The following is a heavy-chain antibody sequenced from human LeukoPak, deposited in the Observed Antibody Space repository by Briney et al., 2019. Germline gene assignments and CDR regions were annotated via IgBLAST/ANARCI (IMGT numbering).Heavy chain of an antibody. CDR2: ITGSGSST. J-gene: IGHJ4*02. CDR1: GFTFSSYA. Sequence: GGPLRLSCGASGFTFSSYAMTWLRQAPGKGVEWVSTITGSGSSTYYAAHEKGRFTISSDNSTNTLYLQINSQRADDTAVYYCAKEWSAQQLVRYFVYWGQGALVAVSS. CDR3: AKEWSAQQLVRYFVY. V-gene: IGHV3-23*01. D-gene: IGHD6-13*01.